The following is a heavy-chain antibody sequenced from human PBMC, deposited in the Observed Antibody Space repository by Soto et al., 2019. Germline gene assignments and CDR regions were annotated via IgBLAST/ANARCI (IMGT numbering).Heavy chain of an antibody. CDR1: GGSLRNSV. CDR3: ARLGHPGH. V-gene: IGHV1-69*01. CDR2: VIPILGTA. Sequence: QVQLVQSGAEVKKPGSSVKVSGTASGGSLRNSVISWVRQAPAQRLEWMGGVIPILGTANYAQKFQGRVTMTADEATSTAYMVLSSLSPDDTAVYYCARLGHPGHWGPGTLVIVSS. J-gene: IGHJ4*02.